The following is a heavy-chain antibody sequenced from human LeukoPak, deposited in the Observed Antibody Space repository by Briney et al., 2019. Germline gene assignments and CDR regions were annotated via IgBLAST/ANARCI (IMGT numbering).Heavy chain of an antibody. V-gene: IGHV3-23*01. CDR1: GFTFSSYA. CDR3: AKGFDSSGYFSWFDP. CDR2: ISGSGGST. J-gene: IGHJ5*02. D-gene: IGHD3-22*01. Sequence: GGSLRLSCAASGFTFSSYAMSWVRQAPGKGLEWVSAISGSGGSTYYADSVTGRFTISRDNSKNTLYLQMNSLGAEDTAVYYCAKGFDSSGYFSWFDPWGQGTLVTVSS.